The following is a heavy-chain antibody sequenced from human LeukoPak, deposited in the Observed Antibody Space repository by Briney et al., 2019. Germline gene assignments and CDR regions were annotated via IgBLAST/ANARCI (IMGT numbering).Heavy chain of an antibody. CDR1: ALTFSSYE. J-gene: IGHJ4*02. CDR2: ISTGGSTI. CDR3: ASQGLVRAFDY. V-gene: IGHV3-48*03. D-gene: IGHD3-10*01. Sequence: GGSLRPSRALSALTFSSYEMDSVRQAPGKGLEWVSYISTGGSTIYYADSVKGRFTIARDNAKQSLYLQIAEETAVYSSVYWRASQGLVRAFDYWGQGTLVTVSS.